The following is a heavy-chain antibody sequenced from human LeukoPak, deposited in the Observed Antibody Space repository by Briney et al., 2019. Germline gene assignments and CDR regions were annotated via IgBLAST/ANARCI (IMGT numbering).Heavy chain of an antibody. CDR3: AKRSGYTTGWFFDF. CDR2: VGGSGDST. Sequence: GGSLRLSCAASGFTFSSYAMSWVRQAPGKGLEWVSSVGGSGDSTYYADSVKGRFTISRDNSKNTLFLQMNSLRAEDTAVFYCAKRSGYTTGWFFDFWGQGTLVTVSS. CDR1: GFTFSSYA. J-gene: IGHJ4*02. D-gene: IGHD6-19*01. V-gene: IGHV3-23*01.